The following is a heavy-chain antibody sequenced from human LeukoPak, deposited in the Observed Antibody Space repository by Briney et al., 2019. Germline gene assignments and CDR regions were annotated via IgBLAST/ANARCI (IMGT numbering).Heavy chain of an antibody. D-gene: IGHD3-10*01. Sequence: XMXWVRQXXXXGXEWXXSXDGNAGHTYYADSGKGRVPISRDHSKNTVYLQMNSLSAEDTAVYYCARDFYGSGSYYTVAFDSWGQGTLVTVSS. J-gene: IGHJ4*02. CDR1: X. CDR3: ARDFYGSGSYYTVAFDS. V-gene: IGHV3-23*01. CDR2: XDGNAGHT.